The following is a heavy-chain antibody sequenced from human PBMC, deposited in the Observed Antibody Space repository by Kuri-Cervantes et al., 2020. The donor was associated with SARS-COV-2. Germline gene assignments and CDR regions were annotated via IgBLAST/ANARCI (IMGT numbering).Heavy chain of an antibody. J-gene: IGHJ4*02. CDR1: GFTFSSHW. V-gene: IGHV3-7*01. CDR2: IKQDGSEK. CDR3: AKDPPPAGY. Sequence: GESLKISCAASGFTFSSHWMSWVRQAPGKGLEWVASIKQDGSEKYYVDSVKGRFTISRDNSKNTLYLQMNSLRAEDTAVYYCAKDPPPAGYWGQGTLVTVSS.